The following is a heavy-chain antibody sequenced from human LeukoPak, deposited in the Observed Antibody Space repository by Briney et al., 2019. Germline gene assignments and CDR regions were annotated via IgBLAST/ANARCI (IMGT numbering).Heavy chain of an antibody. CDR1: GYTFTGYY. CDR2: INPNSGGT. D-gene: IGHD3-22*01. Sequence: ASVKVSCKASGYTFTGYYMHWVRQAPGQGLEWMGWINPNSGGTNYAQKFQGRVTMTRDTSISTAYMELSRLRSDDTAVYYCARDYVLYYYDSSGPQGYFDSWGQGTPVTVSS. CDR3: ARDYVLYYYDSSGPQGYFDS. V-gene: IGHV1-2*02. J-gene: IGHJ4*02.